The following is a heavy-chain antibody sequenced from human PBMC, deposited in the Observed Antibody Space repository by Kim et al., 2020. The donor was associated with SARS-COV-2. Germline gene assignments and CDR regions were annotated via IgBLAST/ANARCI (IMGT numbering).Heavy chain of an antibody. CDR1: GGSISSYY. J-gene: IGHJ6*02. D-gene: IGHD3-10*01. V-gene: IGHV4-59*13. Sequence: SETLSLTCTVSGGSISSYYWSWIRQPPGKGLEWIGYIYYSGSTNYNPSLKSRVTISVDTSKNQFSLKLSSVTAADTAVYYCARDRLLWFGESTPDQSPDQNYYYYGMDVWGQGTTVTVSS. CDR3: ARDRLLWFGESTPDQSPDQNYYYYGMDV. CDR2: IYYSGST.